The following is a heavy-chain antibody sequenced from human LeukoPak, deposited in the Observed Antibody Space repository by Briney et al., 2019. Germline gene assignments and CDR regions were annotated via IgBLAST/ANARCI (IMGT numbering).Heavy chain of an antibody. Sequence: ASVKVSCKASGYAFTDKYIHWVRQAPGQGLEWMAWINPNTGGANYAQEFLGRVTMTRDTSISTAYMELSRLTSEDTAVYYCARVAYYYDSAGKSLKFFYGMDVWGQGTTVTVSS. CDR3: ARVAYYYDSAGKSLKFFYGMDV. CDR1: GYAFTDKY. V-gene: IGHV1-2*02. D-gene: IGHD3-22*01. J-gene: IGHJ6*02. CDR2: INPNTGGA.